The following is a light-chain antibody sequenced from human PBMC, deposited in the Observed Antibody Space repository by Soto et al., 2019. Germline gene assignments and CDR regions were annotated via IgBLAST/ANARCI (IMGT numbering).Light chain of an antibody. J-gene: IGKJ4*01. CDR1: QGISSA. CDR3: QQFYSDTLT. Sequence: AIQLTQSPSSLSASVGDRVTVTCRASQGISSALAWYQQEPGKAPKLLIYDASSLQSGVPSRFSGSGSGTDFTLTISSLQPEDSAAYYCQQFYSDTLTFGGGTKVDI. V-gene: IGKV1-13*02. CDR2: DAS.